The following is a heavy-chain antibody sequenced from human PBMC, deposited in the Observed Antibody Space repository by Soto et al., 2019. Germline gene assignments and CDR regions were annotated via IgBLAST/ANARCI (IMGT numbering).Heavy chain of an antibody. V-gene: IGHV3-33*01. CDR2: IWYDGSKK. Sequence: PGGSLRLSCAASGFTFSSFGMHWVRQAPGKGLEWVSLIWYDGSKKSYGDSVKGRFTISRDNGKNSVYLQMNGLRAEDTAVYYCARELEVGTFLYYFDFWGQGALVTVSS. CDR3: ARELEVGTFLYYFDF. D-gene: IGHD2-8*02. J-gene: IGHJ4*02. CDR1: GFTFSSFG.